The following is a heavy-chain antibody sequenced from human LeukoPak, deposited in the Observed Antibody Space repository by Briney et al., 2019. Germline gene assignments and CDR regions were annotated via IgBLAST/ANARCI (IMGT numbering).Heavy chain of an antibody. CDR3: ARVRHYFGSGSRDYYYYMDV. V-gene: IGHV1-46*01. D-gene: IGHD3-10*01. Sequence: GASVKVSCKASGYTFTSYYMHWVRQAPGQGLEWMGKINPSGGSTSYAQNLQGRVTMTAATSTSTAYMELRSLRSDDTAVYYCARVRHYFGSGSRDYYYYMDVWGKGTTVTVSS. CDR2: INPSGGST. CDR1: GYTFTSYY. J-gene: IGHJ6*03.